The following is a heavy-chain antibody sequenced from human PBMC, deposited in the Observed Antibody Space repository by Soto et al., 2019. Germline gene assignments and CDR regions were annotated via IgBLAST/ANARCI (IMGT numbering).Heavy chain of an antibody. CDR2: IYYSGST. J-gene: IGHJ3*02. V-gene: IGHV4-39*01. CDR1: GGSISSSSYY. D-gene: IGHD5-12*01. Sequence: SDTLSLTCTVSGGSISSSSYYWGWIRQPPGKGLEWIGSIYYSGSTYYNPSLKSRVTISVDTSKNQFSLKLSSVTAADTAVYYCATVEMATKKGAFDIWGQGTMVTVSS. CDR3: ATVEMATKKGAFDI.